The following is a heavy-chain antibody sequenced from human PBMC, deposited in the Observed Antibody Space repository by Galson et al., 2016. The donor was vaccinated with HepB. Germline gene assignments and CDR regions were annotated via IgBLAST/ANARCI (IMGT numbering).Heavy chain of an antibody. Sequence: SLRLSCAAAGFTFRRCAMVWVRQAPGKGLEWVSSISSGSHYFEYADSVKGRFTISRDDGKNSLYLQMHSLRAEDTAVYFCARDRFCSDYESYHYFPMDVWGQGTTVTVSS. V-gene: IGHV3-21*01. CDR2: ISSGSHYF. D-gene: IGHD2-15*01. CDR1: GFTFRRCA. CDR3: ARDRFCSDYESYHYFPMDV. J-gene: IGHJ6*01.